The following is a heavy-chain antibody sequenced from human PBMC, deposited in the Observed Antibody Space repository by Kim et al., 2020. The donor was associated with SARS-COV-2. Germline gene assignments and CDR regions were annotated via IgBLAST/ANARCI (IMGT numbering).Heavy chain of an antibody. V-gene: IGHV3-48*04. CDR1: GFTFSSYS. CDR3: AGSLGYEILYGYYKGNYY. CDR2: ISSSSTI. Sequence: GGSLRLSCAASGFTFSSYSMNWVRQAPGKGLEWVLYISSSSTIYYADSVKGRFTISRDNAKNSLHLQMNSMRAEDKAVYYCAGSLGYEILYGYYKGNYY. D-gene: IGHD3-9*01. J-gene: IGHJ6*01.